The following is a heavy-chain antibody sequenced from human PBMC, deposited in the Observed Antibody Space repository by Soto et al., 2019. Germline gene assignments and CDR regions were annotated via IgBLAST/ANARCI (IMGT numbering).Heavy chain of an antibody. CDR2: ISYDGSNT. CDR1: GLTFSSYA. V-gene: IGHV3-30-3*02. Sequence: QVQLVDSGGGVVQPGRSLRLSCADSGLTFSSYAMHWVRQAPGKGLEWVAVISYDGSNTYYADSVKGRFTISRDNSKNALDLHMISLRAEDTAVYYFAKQPWLASFYYWCQVTLVTVSS. CDR3: AKQPWLASFYY. J-gene: IGHJ4*02. D-gene: IGHD6-19*01.